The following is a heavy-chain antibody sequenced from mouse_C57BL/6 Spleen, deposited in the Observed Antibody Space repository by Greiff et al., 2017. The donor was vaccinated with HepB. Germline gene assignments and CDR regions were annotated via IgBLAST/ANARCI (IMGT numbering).Heavy chain of an antibody. Sequence: EVHLVESGEGLVKPGGSLKLSCAASGFTFSSYAMSWVRQTPEKRLEWVAYISSGGDYIYYADTVKGRFTISRDNARNTLYLQMSSLKSEDTAMYYCTRRRNEYYGSSYGYFDVWGTGTTVTVSS. CDR2: ISSGGDYI. V-gene: IGHV5-9-1*02. CDR1: GFTFSSYA. D-gene: IGHD1-1*01. CDR3: TRRRNEYYGSSYGYFDV. J-gene: IGHJ1*03.